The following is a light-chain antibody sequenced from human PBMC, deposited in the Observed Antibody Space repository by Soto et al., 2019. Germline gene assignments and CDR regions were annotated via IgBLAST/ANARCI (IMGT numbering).Light chain of an antibody. CDR2: AAS. CDR3: HQCLSSRT. Sequence: DIQMTPSPSSLSASVVDRVTITCRASQSISSYLNWYQQKPGKAPKLLIYAASSLQSGVPSRFSGSGSGTDFTLTISKLEPEDFAVYYCHQCLSSRTFGQGTKVDIK. V-gene: IGKV1-39*01. CDR1: QSISSY. J-gene: IGKJ1*01.